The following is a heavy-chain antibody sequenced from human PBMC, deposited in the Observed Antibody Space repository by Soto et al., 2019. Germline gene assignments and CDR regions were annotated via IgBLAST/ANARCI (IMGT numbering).Heavy chain of an antibody. CDR2: ISSSSSVI. V-gene: IGHV3-48*01. CDR1: GFILSDCA. CDR3: AKDRRAEQLVHRWDVEDV. J-gene: IGHJ6*02. D-gene: IGHD6-6*01. Sequence: PGGSLRLSCATSGFILSDCAMNWVRQAPGKGLEWVSYISSSSSVIDYADSVKGRFTISRDNSRNTLYLQMNSLRAEDTAVYYCAKDRRAEQLVHRWDVEDVWGQGTTVTVSS.